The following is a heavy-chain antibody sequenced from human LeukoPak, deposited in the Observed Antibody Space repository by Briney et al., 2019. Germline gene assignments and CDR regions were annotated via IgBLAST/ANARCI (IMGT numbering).Heavy chain of an antibody. V-gene: IGHV3-33*01. CDR2: VWYDESLK. CDR1: GFTFSTYG. CDR3: ATYLGYCTSSNCPYFYMDV. D-gene: IGHD2-2*03. J-gene: IGHJ6*03. Sequence: GGSLRLSCAASGFTFSTYGMHWVRQAPGKGLEWVAVVWYDESLKYYADSVKGRFTISRDDSKNTLFLQLNSLRAEDTAVYYCATYLGYCTSSNCPYFYMDVWGTGTTVIVSS.